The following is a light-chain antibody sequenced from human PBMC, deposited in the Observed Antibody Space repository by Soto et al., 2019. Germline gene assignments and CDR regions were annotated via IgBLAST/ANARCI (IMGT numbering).Light chain of an antibody. CDR3: QVWDSSSDHVV. CDR1: NIGSNS. J-gene: IGLJ2*01. CDR2: DDS. V-gene: IGLV3-21*02. Sequence: SYELTQPPSVSVAPGQTARITCGGNNIGSNSVHWYQQKSGQAPVLVVFDDSDRPSGIPERFSGSNSGNTATLTIRRVEAGDEADYYCQVWDSSSDHVVFGGGTKVTVL.